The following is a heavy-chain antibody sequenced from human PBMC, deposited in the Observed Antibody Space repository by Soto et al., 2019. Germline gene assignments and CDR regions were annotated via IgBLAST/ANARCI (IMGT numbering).Heavy chain of an antibody. CDR1: GGSISSGDYY. V-gene: IGHV4-30-4*01. D-gene: IGHD3-10*01. CDR2: IYYSGST. CDR3: ARDLMVRGALSLRINV. Sequence: SETLSLTCTVSGGSISSGDYYWSWIRQPPGKGLEWIGYIYYSGSTYYNPSLKSRVTISVDTSKNQFSLKLSSVTAADTAVYYCARDLMVRGALSLRINVWGQGTTVTVSS. J-gene: IGHJ6*02.